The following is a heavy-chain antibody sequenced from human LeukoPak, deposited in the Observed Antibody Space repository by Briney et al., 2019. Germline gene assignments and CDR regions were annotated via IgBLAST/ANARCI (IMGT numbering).Heavy chain of an antibody. Sequence: GGSLRLSCAASGFTVSSNYAMTWVRQAPGKGLQWVSTITSGGNTYYADSVKGRFTISRDNSKNTLYLQMNSLRAEDTAVYYCAKYCSGGNCYSGLYWGQGTLVTVSS. V-gene: IGHV3-23*01. CDR2: ITSGGNT. CDR3: AKYCSGGNCYSGLY. D-gene: IGHD2-15*01. J-gene: IGHJ4*02. CDR1: GFTVSSNYA.